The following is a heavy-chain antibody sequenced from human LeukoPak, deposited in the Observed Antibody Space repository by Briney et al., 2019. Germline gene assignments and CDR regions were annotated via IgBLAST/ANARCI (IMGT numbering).Heavy chain of an antibody. Sequence: GGSLRLSCAASGFTVSINYMTWVRQAPGKGLEWVSVIYSGGSTYYADSVKGRFTISRDNSRNTVYLQMNSLRAEHTAIYYCARGWVVATGAFDIWGQGTMVTVSS. CDR2: IYSGGST. D-gene: IGHD2-15*01. J-gene: IGHJ3*02. V-gene: IGHV3-53*01. CDR1: GFTVSINY. CDR3: ARGWVVATGAFDI.